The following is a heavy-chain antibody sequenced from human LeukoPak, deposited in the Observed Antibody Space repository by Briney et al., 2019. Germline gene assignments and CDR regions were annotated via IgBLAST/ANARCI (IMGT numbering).Heavy chain of an antibody. CDR2: IYHSGST. J-gene: IGHJ6*02. CDR1: GGSISSGGYS. Sequence: SQTLSLTCAVSGGSISSGGYSWSWIRQPPGKGLEWIGYIYHSGSTYYNPSLKSRVTISVDTSKNQFSLKLSSVTAADTAVYYCASLVVGAGMDVWGQGTTVTVSS. CDR3: ASLVVGAGMDV. D-gene: IGHD2-15*01. V-gene: IGHV4-30-2*01.